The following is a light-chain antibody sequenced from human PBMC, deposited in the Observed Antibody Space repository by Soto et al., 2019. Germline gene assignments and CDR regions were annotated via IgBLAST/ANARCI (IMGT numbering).Light chain of an antibody. V-gene: IGKV1-39*01. CDR2: AAS. J-gene: IGKJ5*01. Sequence: DIQMTQSPASLSASVGDRVTITCRASQSISSYLKWYRQKPVKAPKLRVYAASMLQSGVPSRFSGSGSGTDFTLTISSLQPDDLATYCYQQSDSPITFAQRTRLE. CDR1: QSISSY. CDR3: QQSDSPIT.